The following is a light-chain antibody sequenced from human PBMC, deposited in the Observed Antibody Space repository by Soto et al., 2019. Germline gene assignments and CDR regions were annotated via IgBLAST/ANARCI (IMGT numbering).Light chain of an antibody. CDR1: QSVGGY. Sequence: ELVMTPSPATLSVSPGARSSLSGRASQSVGGYLAWYQQRPGQAPRVLIYDASNRATGIPVRFSGSGSGTDFTLTISSLEPEDFAVYYCQQRSNWPITFGQGTRLEIK. CDR3: QQRSNWPIT. CDR2: DAS. J-gene: IGKJ5*01. V-gene: IGKV3-11*01.